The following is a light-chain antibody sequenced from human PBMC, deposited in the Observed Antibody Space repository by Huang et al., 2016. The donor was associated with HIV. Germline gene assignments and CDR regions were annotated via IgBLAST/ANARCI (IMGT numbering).Light chain of an antibody. V-gene: IGKV3-15*01. CDR2: GAS. CDR3: HQYHDWPRT. CDR1: QSVNSD. Sequence: EIVMTQSPASLPVSPGERATLSRRALQSVNSDLAWYQKKPGQAPRPLMYGASTRATGVPPRFSGSGSGTNFTLTISSLQSEDFAFYYCHQYHDWPRTFGQGTKVEVK. J-gene: IGKJ1*01.